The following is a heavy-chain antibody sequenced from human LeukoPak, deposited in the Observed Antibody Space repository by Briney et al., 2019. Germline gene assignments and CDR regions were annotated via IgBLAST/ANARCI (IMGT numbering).Heavy chain of an antibody. CDR1: GFTFSSYA. Sequence: GGSLRLSCAASGFTFSSYAMHWVRQAPGKGLEWVAVISYDGSNKYYADSVKGRFTISRDNSKNTLYLQMNSLRAEDTAVYYCARELGNLWFGELLSHRGYFDYWGQGTLVTASS. D-gene: IGHD3-10*01. CDR2: ISYDGSNK. J-gene: IGHJ4*02. V-gene: IGHV3-30-3*01. CDR3: ARELGNLWFGELLSHRGYFDY.